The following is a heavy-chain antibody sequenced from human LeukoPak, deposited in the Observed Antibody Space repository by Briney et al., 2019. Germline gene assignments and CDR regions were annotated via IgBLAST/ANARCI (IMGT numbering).Heavy chain of an antibody. CDR3: ARDFESTYPDAFDI. CDR2: ISSSSSTI. D-gene: IGHD3-9*01. V-gene: IGHV3-48*01. J-gene: IGHJ3*02. Sequence: SGGSLRLSCAASGFTFSSYSMNWVRQAPGKGLEWVSYISSSSSTIYYADSVKGRFTISRDNAKNSLYLQMNSLRAEDTAVYYCARDFESTYPDAFDIWGQGTMVTVSS. CDR1: GFTFSSYS.